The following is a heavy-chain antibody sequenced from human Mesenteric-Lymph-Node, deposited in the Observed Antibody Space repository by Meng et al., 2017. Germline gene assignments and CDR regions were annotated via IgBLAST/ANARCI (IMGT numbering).Heavy chain of an antibody. CDR1: VFTFSSYS. CDR3: AREPDHRSWLDT. CDR2: ITNTNYM. Sequence: VQLVEAGGGLVEPGGSLTLSCAASVFTFSSYSMNWVRQAPGKGLEWVSSITNTNYMYYADSVKGRFTISRDNSKNTLYLQMNSLRAEDTAVYYCAREPDHRSWLDTWGQGTLVTVSS. J-gene: IGHJ5*02. V-gene: IGHV3-21*01. D-gene: IGHD1-14*01.